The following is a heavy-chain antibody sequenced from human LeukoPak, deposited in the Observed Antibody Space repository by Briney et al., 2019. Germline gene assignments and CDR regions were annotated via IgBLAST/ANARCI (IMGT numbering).Heavy chain of an antibody. V-gene: IGHV1-69*05. CDR3: ARWDGAGYCSGGRCDNWFDP. CDR1: GGTFYNDA. D-gene: IGHD2-15*01. J-gene: IGHJ5*02. Sequence: SVKVSCKASGGTFYNDAVTWVRQAPGQGLEWMGGLIPIFGADNYAQKFQDRVTITTDESTSTAYLELSSLRYEDTAVYYCARWDGAGYCSGGRCDNWFDPWGQGTLVTVSS. CDR2: LIPIFGAD.